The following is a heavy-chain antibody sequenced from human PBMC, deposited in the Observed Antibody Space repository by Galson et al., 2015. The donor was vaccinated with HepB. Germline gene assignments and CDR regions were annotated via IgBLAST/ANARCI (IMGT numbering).Heavy chain of an antibody. CDR2: ISYDGSNK. Sequence: SLRLSCAASGFTFSSYAMHWVRQAPGKGLEWVAVISYDGSNKYYADSVKGRFTISRDNSKDTLYLQMNSLRAEDTAVYYCARDKQWLVLGYWGQGTLVTVSS. J-gene: IGHJ4*02. CDR1: GFTFSSYA. D-gene: IGHD6-19*01. CDR3: ARDKQWLVLGY. V-gene: IGHV3-30*04.